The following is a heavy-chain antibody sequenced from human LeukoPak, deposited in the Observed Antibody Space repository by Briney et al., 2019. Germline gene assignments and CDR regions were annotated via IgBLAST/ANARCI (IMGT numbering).Heavy chain of an antibody. D-gene: IGHD6-19*01. Sequence: SETLSLTCTVSGGSISSSSYYWGWIRQPPGKGLEWIGSIYYSGSTYYNPSLKGRVTISVDTSKNQFSLKLSSVTAADTAVYYCAREKTSGWLYYFDYWGQGTLVTVSS. CDR1: GGSISSSSYY. J-gene: IGHJ4*02. CDR3: AREKTSGWLYYFDY. CDR2: IYYSGST. V-gene: IGHV4-39*07.